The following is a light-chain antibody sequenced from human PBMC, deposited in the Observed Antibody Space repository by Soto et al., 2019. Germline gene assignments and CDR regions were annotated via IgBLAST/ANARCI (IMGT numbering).Light chain of an antibody. CDR1: QGIAPY. J-gene: IGKJ4*01. V-gene: IGKV1-27*01. Sequence: GDRVTITCRASQGIAPYLAWFQQKPGKVPKLLIYATSTLQSVVPSRFSGSGSGTDFTLTINSLQPEDVGTYYCQKYNSAPLTFGGGTKVEIK. CDR2: ATS. CDR3: QKYNSAPLT.